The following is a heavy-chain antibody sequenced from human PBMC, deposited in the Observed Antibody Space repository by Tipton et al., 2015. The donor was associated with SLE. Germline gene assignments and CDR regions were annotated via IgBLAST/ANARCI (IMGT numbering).Heavy chain of an antibody. J-gene: IGHJ5*02. CDR1: GGSISSYY. CDR3: ARETRVDATFSKYNRFDT. V-gene: IGHV4-59*12. Sequence: TLSLTCTVSGGSISSYYWSWIRQPPGKGLEWIGYIYYSGSTNYNPSLKSRVTISVDTSKNQFSLKLRSVTAADTALYYCARETRVDATFSKYNRFDTWGQGVLVSVSS. CDR2: IYYSGST. D-gene: IGHD1-26*01.